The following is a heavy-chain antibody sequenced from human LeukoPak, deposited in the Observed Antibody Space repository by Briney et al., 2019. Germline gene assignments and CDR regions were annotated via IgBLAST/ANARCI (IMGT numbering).Heavy chain of an antibody. D-gene: IGHD5-18*01. CDR3: ARERAMVIRYFDY. CDR1: GFTFSSYE. J-gene: IGHJ4*02. Sequence: PGGSLRLSCAASGFTFSSYEMNRVRQAPGKGLEWVSYISSSGSTIYYADSVKGRFTISRDNAKNSLYLQMNSLRAEDTAVYYCARERAMVIRYFDYWGQGTLVTVSS. CDR2: ISSSGSTI. V-gene: IGHV3-48*03.